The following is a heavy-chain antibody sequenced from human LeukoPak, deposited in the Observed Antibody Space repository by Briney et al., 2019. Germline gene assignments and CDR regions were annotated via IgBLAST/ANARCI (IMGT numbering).Heavy chain of an antibody. CDR1: GFTFSSYS. Sequence: PGGSLRLSXAASGFTFSSYSMNWVRQAPGKGLEWVSSISSSSSYIYYADSVKGRFTISRDNAKNSLYLQMNSLRAVDTAVYYCARDQGSGWYYFDYWGQGTLVTVSS. CDR3: ARDQGSGWYYFDY. D-gene: IGHD6-19*01. J-gene: IGHJ4*02. CDR2: ISSSSSYI. V-gene: IGHV3-21*01.